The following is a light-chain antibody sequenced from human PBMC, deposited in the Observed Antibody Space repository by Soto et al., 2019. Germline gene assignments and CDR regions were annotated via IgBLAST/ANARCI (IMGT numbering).Light chain of an antibody. CDR2: DVS. Sequence: QSALTQPASVSGSPGQSITISCTGTSSDVGGYNYVSWYQQHPSKAPKLMIYDVSNRPSGVSNRFSGSKSGNTASLTISGLQAEDEADYYCSSYTSSSTPYVFGTGTKLTVL. J-gene: IGLJ1*01. CDR3: SSYTSSSTPYV. CDR1: SSDVGGYNY. V-gene: IGLV2-14*01.